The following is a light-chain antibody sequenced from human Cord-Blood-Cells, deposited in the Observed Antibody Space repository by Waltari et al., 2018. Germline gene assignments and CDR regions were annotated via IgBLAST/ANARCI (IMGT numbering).Light chain of an antibody. J-gene: IGKJ5*01. CDR2: DAS. Sequence: IQMTQSPSSLSASVGDPVTITCQASQDISNYLNWYQQKPGKAPKLLIYDASNLETGVPSRFSGSGSGTDFTFTISSLQPEDIATYYCQQYDNLPITFGQGTRLEIK. V-gene: IGKV1-33*01. CDR3: QQYDNLPIT. CDR1: QDISNY.